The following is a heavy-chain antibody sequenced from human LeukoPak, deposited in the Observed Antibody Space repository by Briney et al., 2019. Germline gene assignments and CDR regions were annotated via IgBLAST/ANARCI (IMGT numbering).Heavy chain of an antibody. CDR2: ISSSGTYI. D-gene: IGHD5-12*01. CDR1: GFTFSSYT. CDR3: TTRHSGYIFDY. Sequence: PGGSLRLSCTGSGFTFSSYTMNWVRQAPGKGLEWVSSISSSGTYIYYADSVTGRFTISRDNAKKSLYLQMNSLGAEDTAVYYCTTRHSGYIFDYWGQGTLVTVSS. V-gene: IGHV3-21*01. J-gene: IGHJ4*02.